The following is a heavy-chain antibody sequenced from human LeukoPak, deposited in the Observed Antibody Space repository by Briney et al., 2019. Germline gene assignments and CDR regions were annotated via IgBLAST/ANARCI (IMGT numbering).Heavy chain of an antibody. V-gene: IGHV3-66*01. D-gene: IGHD3-10*01. CDR1: GFTVSSNY. CDR3: ARAPGYYYGMDV. J-gene: IGHJ6*02. Sequence: PGGSLRLSCAASGFTVSSNYMSWVRQAPGKGLEWVSVIYSGGSTYYADSVKGRFTISRDNSKNTLYLQMNSPRAEDTAVYYCARAPGYYYGMDVWGQGTTVTVSS. CDR2: IYSGGST.